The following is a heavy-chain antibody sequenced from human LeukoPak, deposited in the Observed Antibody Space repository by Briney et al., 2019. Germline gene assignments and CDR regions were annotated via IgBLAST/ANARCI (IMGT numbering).Heavy chain of an antibody. V-gene: IGHV1-69*10. CDR1: GGTFISYV. CDR2: AIPFLGTA. CDR3: AILGTVPY. J-gene: IGHJ4*02. D-gene: IGHD1-26*01. Sequence: ASVKVSCMASGGTFISYVISWVRQAPGQGLEWMGGAIPFLGTANYAQKFQDRITITAEKSTTTTYMELRSLRSDDTAIYYCAILGTVPYWGQGTQITVSS.